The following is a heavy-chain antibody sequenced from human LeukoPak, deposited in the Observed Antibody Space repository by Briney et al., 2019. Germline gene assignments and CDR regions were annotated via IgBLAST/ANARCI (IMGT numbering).Heavy chain of an antibody. CDR3: ARDPHNPGPIDY. CDR1: GLTFSSYS. V-gene: IGHV3-21*01. J-gene: IGHJ4*02. CDR2: ISGYKNYI. Sequence: PGGSLRLPCVASGLTFSSYSMNWVRQAPGQGLDLVSSISGYKNYIYYADSVGGRFTISRDNARDSLFLQIDSLRAEDTGVYYCARDPHNPGPIDYWGQGTLVTVSS.